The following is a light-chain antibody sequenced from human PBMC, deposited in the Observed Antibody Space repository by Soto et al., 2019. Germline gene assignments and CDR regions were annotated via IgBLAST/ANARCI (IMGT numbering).Light chain of an antibody. J-gene: IGLJ2*01. V-gene: IGLV4-69*01. CDR3: QTWGTGVHVI. CDR1: SGHSSNA. Sequence: QPVLTQSPSASASLGASVKLTCTLGSGHSSNAIAWHQQQPEKGPRYLMKVNNDGSHSKGDGIPDRFSGSSSGAERYLTISSLQSEDEADYYCQTWGTGVHVIFGGGTKVTVL. CDR2: VNNDGSH.